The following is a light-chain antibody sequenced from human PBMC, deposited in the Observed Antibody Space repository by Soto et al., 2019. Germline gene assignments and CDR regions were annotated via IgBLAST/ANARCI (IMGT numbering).Light chain of an antibody. CDR3: QQRSNWPRFT. CDR2: DAS. CDR1: QSVSSY. Sequence: EIVLTQSPXTXSXSPGERATLSCRASQSVSSYLAWYQQKPGQAPRLLIYDASNRATGIPARFSGSGSGTDFTLTISSLEPEDFAVYYCQQRSNWPRFTFGPGTKVDIK. J-gene: IGKJ3*01. V-gene: IGKV3-11*01.